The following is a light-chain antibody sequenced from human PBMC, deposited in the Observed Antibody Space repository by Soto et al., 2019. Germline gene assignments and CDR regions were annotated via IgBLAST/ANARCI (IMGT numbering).Light chain of an antibody. J-gene: IGKJ4*01. Sequence: EIVLTQSPATLSLSPGERATLSCRASQSVSSFLAWYQQRPGQAPRLLIYDASNRATGIPARFSGSGSGTDFTLTISRLETEDFAVYFCQQRSYGLTFGGGTKVEI. V-gene: IGKV3-11*01. CDR3: QQRSYGLT. CDR1: QSVSSF. CDR2: DAS.